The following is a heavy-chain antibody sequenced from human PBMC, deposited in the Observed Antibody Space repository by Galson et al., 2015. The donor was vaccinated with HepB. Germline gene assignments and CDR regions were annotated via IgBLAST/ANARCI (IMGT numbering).Heavy chain of an antibody. CDR3: ARSPAKYSSGWFDY. CDR2: INAGNGNT. V-gene: IGHV1-3*01. J-gene: IGHJ4*02. Sequence: SVKVSCKASGCTFTSYAMHWVRQAPGQRLEWMGWINAGNGNTKYSQKFQGRVTITRDTSASTAYMELSSLRSEDTAVYYCARSPAKYSSGWFDYWGQGTLVTVSS. CDR1: GCTFTSYA. D-gene: IGHD6-19*01.